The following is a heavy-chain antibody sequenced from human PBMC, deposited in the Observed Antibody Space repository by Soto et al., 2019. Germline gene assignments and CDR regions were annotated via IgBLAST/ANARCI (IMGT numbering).Heavy chain of an antibody. J-gene: IGHJ3*02. D-gene: IGHD1-26*01. CDR2: IDYSGNT. Sequence: QVQLQESGPGLVKPSQTLSLACTVSGDSISNDFYYWNWIRQHPEKCLEWVGYIDYSGNTYYNPSLQSRVSISVDTSKNQFSLNLNSVTAADTAVYSCARSRGRSGSYLAFAIWGQGTLVVVSS. CDR3: ARSRGRSGSYLAFAI. V-gene: IGHV4-31*03. CDR1: GDSISNDFYY.